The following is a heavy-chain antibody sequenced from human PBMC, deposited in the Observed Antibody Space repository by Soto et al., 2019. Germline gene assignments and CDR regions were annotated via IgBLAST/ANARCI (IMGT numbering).Heavy chain of an antibody. D-gene: IGHD3-22*01. J-gene: IGHJ1*01. CDR3: ARVRYDSSGYYYREYFQH. CDR2: INAGNGNT. Sequence: GASVKVSCKASGYTFTSYAMHWVRQAPGQRLEWMGWINAGNGNTKYSQKFQGRVTITRDTSTSTAYMELSSLRSEDTAVYYCARVRYDSSGYYYREYFQHWGQGTLVTVSS. CDR1: GYTFTSYA. V-gene: IGHV1-3*01.